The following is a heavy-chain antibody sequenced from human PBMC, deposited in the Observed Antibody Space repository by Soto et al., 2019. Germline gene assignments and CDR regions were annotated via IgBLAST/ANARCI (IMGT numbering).Heavy chain of an antibody. CDR3: ARRQSSSWYHYGMDV. Sequence: GESLKISCKGSGYSFTSYWIGWVRQMPGKGREWMGIIYPGDSDTRYSPSFQGQVTISADKSISTAYLQWSSLKASDTAMYYCARRQSSSWYHYGMDVWGQGTTVTVSS. CDR2: IYPGDSDT. V-gene: IGHV5-51*01. CDR1: GYSFTSYW. J-gene: IGHJ6*02. D-gene: IGHD6-13*01.